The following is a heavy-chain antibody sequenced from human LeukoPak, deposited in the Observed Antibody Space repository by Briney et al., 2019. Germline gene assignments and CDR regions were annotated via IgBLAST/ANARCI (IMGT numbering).Heavy chain of an antibody. Sequence: SETLSLTCTVSGVSISSNSYYWGWIRQPPGKGLEWIGSIYYSGSTYYNPSLKSRVTISVDTSKNQFSLKLSSVTAADTAVYYCARLHYYGSSGYYYVFDYWGQGTLVTVSS. CDR1: GVSISSNSYY. J-gene: IGHJ4*02. D-gene: IGHD3-22*01. V-gene: IGHV4-39*01. CDR3: ARLHYYGSSGYYYVFDY. CDR2: IYYSGST.